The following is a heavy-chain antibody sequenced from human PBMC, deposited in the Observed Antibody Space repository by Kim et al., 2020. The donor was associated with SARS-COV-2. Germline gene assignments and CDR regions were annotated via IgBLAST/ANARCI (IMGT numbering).Heavy chain of an antibody. CDR2: IYPGDSDT. J-gene: IGHJ5*02. D-gene: IGHD3-3*01. CDR3: ARCRPYYDFWSGHLEGRPLGWFDP. Sequence: GESLKISCKGSGYSFTSYWIGWVRQMPGKGLEWMGIIYPGDSDTRYSPSFQGQVTISADKSISTAYLQWSSLKASDTAMYYCARCRPYYDFWSGHLEGRPLGWFDPWGQGTLVTVSS. V-gene: IGHV5-51*01. CDR1: GYSFTSYW.